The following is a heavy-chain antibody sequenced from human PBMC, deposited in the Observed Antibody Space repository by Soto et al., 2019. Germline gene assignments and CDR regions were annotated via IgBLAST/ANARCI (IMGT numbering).Heavy chain of an antibody. CDR3: ARGYCSSTSCYDNNWFDP. J-gene: IGHJ5*02. V-gene: IGHV3-13*01. CDR1: GFTFSSYD. CDR2: IGTAGDT. Sequence: EVQLVESGGGLVQPGGSLRLSCAASGFTFSSYDMHWVRQATGKGLEWVSAIGTAGDTYYPGSVKGRFTISRENAKNSLYLQMNSLRAEDTVVYYCARGYCSSTSCYDNNWFDPWGQGTLVTVSS. D-gene: IGHD2-2*01.